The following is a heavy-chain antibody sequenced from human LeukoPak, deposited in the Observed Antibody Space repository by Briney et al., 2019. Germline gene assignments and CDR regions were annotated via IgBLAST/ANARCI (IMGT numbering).Heavy chain of an antibody. J-gene: IGHJ4*02. CDR2: ISWNSGSI. CDR1: GFTFDDYA. Sequence: GRSLRLSCAVPGFTFDDYAMHWVRQAPGKGLEWVSGISWNSGSIGYADSVKGRFTISRDNAKNSLYLQMNSLRAEDTALYYCAAAGTSDYWGQGTLVTVSS. D-gene: IGHD6-13*01. CDR3: AAAGTSDY. V-gene: IGHV3-9*01.